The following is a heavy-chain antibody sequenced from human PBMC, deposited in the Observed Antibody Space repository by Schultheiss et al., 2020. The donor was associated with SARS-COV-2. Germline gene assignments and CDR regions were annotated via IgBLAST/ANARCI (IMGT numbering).Heavy chain of an antibody. J-gene: IGHJ4*02. D-gene: IGHD1-26*01. CDR3: ARVGDLSSGSYGDDY. CDR1: GGSISSSNW. CDR2: IYHSGTT. V-gene: IGHV4-4*02. Sequence: GSLRLSCAVSGGSISSSNWWSWVRQPPGKGLEWIGEIYHSGTTNYNPSLKSRVTISVDTSKSQFSLKLSSVTAADTAVYYCARVGDLSSGSYGDDYWGQGTLVTVSS.